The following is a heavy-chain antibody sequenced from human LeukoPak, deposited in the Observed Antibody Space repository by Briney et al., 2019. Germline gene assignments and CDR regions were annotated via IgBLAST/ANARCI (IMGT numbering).Heavy chain of an antibody. V-gene: IGHV4-39*07. J-gene: IGHJ4*02. CDR2: IYYSGST. D-gene: IGHD5-18*01. CDR1: GGSISSSSYY. CDR3: ARAEGGLDTAMSAFDY. Sequence: SETLSLTCTVSGGSISSSSYYWGWIRQPPGKGLEWIGSIYYSGSTYYNPSLKSRVTISVDTSKNQFSLKLSSVTAADTAVYYCARAEGGLDTAMSAFDYWGQGTLVTVSS.